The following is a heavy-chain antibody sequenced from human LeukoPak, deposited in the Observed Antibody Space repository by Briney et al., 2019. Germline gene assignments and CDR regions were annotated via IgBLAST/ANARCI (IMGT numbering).Heavy chain of an antibody. D-gene: IGHD2-8*01. Sequence: GGSLRLSCAASGFTVSSNYMSWVRQAPGKGLEWVSVIYSGGSTYYADSVKGRFIISRDNSKNTLYLQMNSLRAEDTAVYYCARDLTVYGDAFDIWGQRTMVTVSS. J-gene: IGHJ3*02. CDR3: ARDLTVYGDAFDI. CDR2: IYSGGST. CDR1: GFTVSSNY. V-gene: IGHV3-53*01.